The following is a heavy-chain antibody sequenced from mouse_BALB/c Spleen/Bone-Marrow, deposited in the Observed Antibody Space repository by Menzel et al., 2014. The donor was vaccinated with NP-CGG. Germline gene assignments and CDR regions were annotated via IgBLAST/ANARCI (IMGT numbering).Heavy chain of an antibody. CDR2: IAPGSGST. D-gene: IGHD1-1*01. CDR3: ARSYYGRATDY. J-gene: IGHJ4*01. CDR1: GYTFTSYW. Sequence: DLVKPGASVKLSCKASGYTFTSYWINWIKQRPGQGLEWIGRIAPGSGSTYYDEMFKGKATLTVGTSSSTAYIQLSSLSSEDSAVYFCARSYYGRATDYWGQGTSVTVSS. V-gene: IGHV1S41*01.